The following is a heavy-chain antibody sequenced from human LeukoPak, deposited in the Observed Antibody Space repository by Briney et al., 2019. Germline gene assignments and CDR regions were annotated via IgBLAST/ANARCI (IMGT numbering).Heavy chain of an antibody. CDR2: ISAYNGNT. V-gene: IGHV1-18*01. Sequence: ASVKVSCKASGYTFTSYGISWVRQAPGQGLEWMGWISAYNGNTNYAQKFQGRVTMTTDTSTSTAYMELRSLRSDDTAVYYCARDLRGVAVFSDYYGMDVWGQGTTVTVSS. CDR3: ARDLRGVAVFSDYYGMDV. J-gene: IGHJ6*02. CDR1: GYTFTSYG.